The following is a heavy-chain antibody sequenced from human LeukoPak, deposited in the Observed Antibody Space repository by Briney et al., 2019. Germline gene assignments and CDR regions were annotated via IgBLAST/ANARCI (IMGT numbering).Heavy chain of an antibody. CDR3: ARDPGIAVTP. Sequence: ASVTVSFMASVYTFTDYYMHWVRQAPGQGLEWMGWINPNSGGTNYAQKFQGRVTMTTDTSVSTALMELSRLTSDDTAVYYCARDPGIAVTPWGQGTLVTVSS. D-gene: IGHD6-19*01. V-gene: IGHV1-2*02. J-gene: IGHJ5*02. CDR1: VYTFTDYY. CDR2: INPNSGGT.